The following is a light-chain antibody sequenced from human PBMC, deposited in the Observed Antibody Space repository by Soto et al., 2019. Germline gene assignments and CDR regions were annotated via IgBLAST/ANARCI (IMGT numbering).Light chain of an antibody. CDR2: KAS. Sequence: DIQMTQSPSTLSASVGARVTITCRAIQTISSWLAWYQQKPGKAPKLLIYKASNLESGVPSRFSGSGSGTDLPLTVTSLRPEDFATYYCQQYSYYATFGQGTKVEIK. CDR1: QTISSW. J-gene: IGKJ1*01. V-gene: IGKV1-5*03. CDR3: QQYSYYAT.